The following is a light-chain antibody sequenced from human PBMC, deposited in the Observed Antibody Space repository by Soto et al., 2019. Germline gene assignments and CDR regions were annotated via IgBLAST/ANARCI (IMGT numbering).Light chain of an antibody. CDR2: KIS. J-gene: IGKJ4*01. V-gene: IGKV2-24*01. CDR1: QSLVHTDGKTY. CDR3: MQATRFPFT. Sequence: EIVLTQTPLSSPVTLGQPASISCTSSQSLVHTDGKTYLSWLQQRPGQPPRLLIYKISDRLSGVPDRFTGSGAGTDFTLKISRVEAEDVGTYYCMQATRFPFTFGGGTKVDIK.